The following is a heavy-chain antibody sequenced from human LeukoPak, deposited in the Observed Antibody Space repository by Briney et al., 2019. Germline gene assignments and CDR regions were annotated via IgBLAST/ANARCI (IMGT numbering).Heavy chain of an antibody. Sequence: SQTLSLTCAVSGGSISSGGYSWSWIRQPPGKGLEWIGCIYHSGSTYYNPSLKSRVTISVDRSKNQFSLKLSSVTAADTAVYYCARLYGDYDYWGQGTLVTVSS. CDR3: ARLYGDYDY. CDR1: GGSISSGGYS. CDR2: IYHSGST. J-gene: IGHJ4*02. D-gene: IGHD4-17*01. V-gene: IGHV4-30-2*01.